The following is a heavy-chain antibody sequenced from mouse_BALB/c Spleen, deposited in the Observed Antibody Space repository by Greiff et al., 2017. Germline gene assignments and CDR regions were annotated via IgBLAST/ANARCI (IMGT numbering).Heavy chain of an antibody. Sequence: QVTLKESGPGILQPSQTLSLTCSFSGFSLSTSGMGVSWIRQPSGKGLEWLAHIYWDDDKRYNPSLKSRLTISKDTSSNQVFLKITSVDTADTATYYCARRGYYRYDEAMDYWGQGTSVTVSS. CDR1: GFSLSTSGMG. CDR2: IYWDDDK. J-gene: IGHJ4*01. D-gene: IGHD2-14*01. V-gene: IGHV8-12*01. CDR3: ARRGYYRYDEAMDY.